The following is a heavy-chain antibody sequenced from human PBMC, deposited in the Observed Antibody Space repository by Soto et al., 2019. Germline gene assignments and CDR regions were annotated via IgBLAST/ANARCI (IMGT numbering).Heavy chain of an antibody. CDR3: AKALAASGATY. CDR1: GFTFSGDS. J-gene: IGHJ4*02. V-gene: IGHV3-23*01. CDR2: ISGGGSST. D-gene: IGHD6-13*01. Sequence: HPGGSVRLSGASAGFTFSGDSRNGVRQATGKGLEWVSSISGGGSSTYYADSVKGRFTISRDNSKNTLYLQMNSLRADDTAVYYCAKALAASGATYWGQGTLVTVSS.